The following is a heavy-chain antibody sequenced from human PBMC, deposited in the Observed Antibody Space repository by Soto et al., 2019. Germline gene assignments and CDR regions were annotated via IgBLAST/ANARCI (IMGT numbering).Heavy chain of an antibody. J-gene: IGHJ4*02. V-gene: IGHV1-69*12. Sequence: QVQLVQSGAEVKKPGSSVKVSCKASGGTFSSYAISWVRQAPGQGLEWMGGIIPIFGTANYAQKFQGRVTITADESTSTAYMELSSLRSEDTAVYYCARGPPKSEMATIKYYFDYWGQGTLVTVSS. D-gene: IGHD5-12*01. CDR3: ARGPPKSEMATIKYYFDY. CDR1: GGTFSSYA. CDR2: IIPIFGTA.